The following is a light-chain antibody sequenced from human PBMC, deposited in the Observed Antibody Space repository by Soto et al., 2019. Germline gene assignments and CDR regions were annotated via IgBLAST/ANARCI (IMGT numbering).Light chain of an antibody. CDR2: AAS. CDR3: QHYNSRSLT. CDR1: QSLGTN. V-gene: IGKV3-15*01. Sequence: VVMTQSPIILSVSPGESATLSCRASQSLGTNLAWYQQSTGQAPRLLLYAASTRAAGVPDRFSGSGSETELTLTINRLQSEDFAVYYCQHYNSRSLTFGGGTKV. J-gene: IGKJ4*01.